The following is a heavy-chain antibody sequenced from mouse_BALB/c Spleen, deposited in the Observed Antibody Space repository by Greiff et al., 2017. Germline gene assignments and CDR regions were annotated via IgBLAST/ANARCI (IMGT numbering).Heavy chain of an antibody. D-gene: IGHD1-1*01. Sequence: VQLKESGPGLVKPSQSLSLTCTVTGYSITSDYAWNWIRQFPGNELEWMGYISYSGSTSYNPSLKSRISITRDTSKNQFFLQLNSVTTEDTATYYCARRATVVAWYFDVWGAGATVTVSA. V-gene: IGHV3-2*02. CDR3: ARRATVVAWYFDV. CDR1: GYSITSDYA. J-gene: IGHJ1*01. CDR2: ISYSGST.